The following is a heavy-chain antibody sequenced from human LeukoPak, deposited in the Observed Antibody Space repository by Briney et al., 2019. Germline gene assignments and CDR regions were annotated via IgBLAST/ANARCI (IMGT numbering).Heavy chain of an antibody. D-gene: IGHD1-1*01. V-gene: IGHV3-9*01. CDR3: TRVDYNWDVLDS. CDR2: ISLNSETK. J-gene: IGHJ4*02. CDR1: GFTFDDYD. Sequence: GGSLRLSCVASGFTFDDYDMHWVRQLPGKGLEWVSGISLNSETKDYADSVEGRFVISRDNAKNSLYLQMNSVRPEDTALYYCTRVDYNWDVLDSWGQGTLVSVSA.